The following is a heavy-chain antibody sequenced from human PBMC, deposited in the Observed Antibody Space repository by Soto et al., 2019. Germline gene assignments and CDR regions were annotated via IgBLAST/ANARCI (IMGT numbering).Heavy chain of an antibody. CDR1: GYTLTELS. J-gene: IGHJ6*02. D-gene: IGHD4-17*01. CDR2: FDPEDGET. V-gene: IGHV1-24*01. CDR3: ATAFTVTTQSGVYCYVMDG. Sequence: ASVKVSCKVSGYTLTELSMHWVRQAPGKGLEWMGGFDPEDGETIYAQKFQGRVTMTEDTSTDTAYMELSSLRSEDTAVYYCATAFTVTTQSGVYCYVMDGWGQGTTVTVSS.